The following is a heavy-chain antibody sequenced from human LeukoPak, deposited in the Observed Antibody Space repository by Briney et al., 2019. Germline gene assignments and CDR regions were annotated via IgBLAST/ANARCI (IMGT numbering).Heavy chain of an antibody. CDR2: IAYDGSIT. V-gene: IGHV3-30-3*01. CDR1: GFTLSSYP. Sequence: PGGSLRLSCAASGFTLSSYPMHWVRQAPGKGLEWLAVIAYDGSITLYTDSVKGRFTISRDIAKNTLYLQMNSLRAEDTAVYYCAKDSLQYYYDTSGYYGNWFDPWGQGTLVTVSS. J-gene: IGHJ5*02. D-gene: IGHD3-22*01. CDR3: AKDSLQYYYDTSGYYGNWFDP.